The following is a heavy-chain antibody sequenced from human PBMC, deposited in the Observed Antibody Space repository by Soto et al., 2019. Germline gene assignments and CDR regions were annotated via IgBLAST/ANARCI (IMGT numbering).Heavy chain of an antibody. CDR2: IIPMFGTV. Sequence: GASVKVSCKVSGGTFSSYGFSWVRQAPGQGLEWMGGIIPMFGTVNHAQKFQGRVTITADEVTSTVYMDLSSLRSEDTAVYYCAREDDSGAYQYLFDYWGQGTLVTVSS. D-gene: IGHD2-15*01. CDR1: GGTFSSYG. CDR3: AREDDSGAYQYLFDY. J-gene: IGHJ4*02. V-gene: IGHV1-69*13.